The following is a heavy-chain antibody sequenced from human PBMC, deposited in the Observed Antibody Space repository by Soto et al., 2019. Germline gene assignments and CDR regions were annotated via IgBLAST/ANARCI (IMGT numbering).Heavy chain of an antibody. V-gene: IGHV3-33*01. CDR3: ASAPHVKPRTDHYYFDY. D-gene: IGHD3-16*01. Sequence: GGSHRRSWAASGLKCSSYGMHWVRQDPGKGLECVAVIWYDGSNKYYADSVKGRFTIYRDNSKNTLYLQMNSLRAEDTAVYYCASAPHVKPRTDHYYFDYRGQRPLVTLSS. CDR2: IWYDGSNK. J-gene: IGHJ4*02. CDR1: GLKCSSYG.